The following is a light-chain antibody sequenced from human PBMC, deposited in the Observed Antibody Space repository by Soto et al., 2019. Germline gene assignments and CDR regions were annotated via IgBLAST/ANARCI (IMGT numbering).Light chain of an antibody. V-gene: IGLV1-40*01. Sequence: QAVVTQPPSVSGAPGQRVTISCTGSSSNIGAGYDVHWYQQLPGTAPKLLIYGNSNRPSGVPDRFSGSKSGTSASLAITGLQAEDEADYYCQSYDSSLSGSYVVFGGWTKLTVL. CDR2: GNS. CDR3: QSYDSSLSGSYVV. J-gene: IGLJ2*01. CDR1: SSNIGAGYD.